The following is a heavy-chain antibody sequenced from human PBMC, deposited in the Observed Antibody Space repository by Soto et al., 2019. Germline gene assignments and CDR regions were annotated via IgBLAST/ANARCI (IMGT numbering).Heavy chain of an antibody. CDR1: GFTFGSYA. CDR2: ISGTGDSS. V-gene: IGHV3-23*01. Sequence: QLLESGGGLVQPGGSLRLSCAASGFTFGSYAMSWVRQAPGKGLEWVSLISGTGDSSEYANSVKGRFTISRDYSKTTVFLQMNSLRAEDTAVYFCAKDNGNYGSGSFSHWGQGTLVTVSS. J-gene: IGHJ4*02. CDR3: AKDNGNYGSGSFSH. D-gene: IGHD3-10*01.